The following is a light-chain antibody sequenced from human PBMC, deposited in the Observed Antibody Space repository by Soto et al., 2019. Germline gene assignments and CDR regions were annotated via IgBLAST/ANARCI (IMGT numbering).Light chain of an antibody. V-gene: IGKV3-20*01. J-gene: IGKJ5*01. Sequence: FVLKQSPGPLSLSPGERATLSCWASQWMSTSYLAWYQQKPGQAPKLLIYGASSRDTGIPDRFSGSGSGTDFTLTISRLEPEDVAVYYCQQYGTSSITFGQGTRVEIK. CDR3: QQYGTSSIT. CDR1: QWMSTSY. CDR2: GAS.